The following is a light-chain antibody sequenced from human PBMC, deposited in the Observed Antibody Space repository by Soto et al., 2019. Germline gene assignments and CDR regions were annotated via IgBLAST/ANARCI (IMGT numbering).Light chain of an antibody. Sequence: EIVLTQSPGTLSLSPGETATLSCRASHSVGSLLAWYQQKPGQAPRLLIYGASTRATGIPARFTGSGSGTEFTLTISSLQSEDFAVYYCQQYNNWPITFGPGTRLENK. J-gene: IGKJ5*01. V-gene: IGKV3-15*01. CDR2: GAS. CDR1: HSVGSL. CDR3: QQYNNWPIT.